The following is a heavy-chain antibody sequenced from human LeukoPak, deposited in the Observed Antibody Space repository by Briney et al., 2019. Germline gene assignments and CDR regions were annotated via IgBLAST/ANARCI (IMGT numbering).Heavy chain of an antibody. J-gene: IGHJ4*02. CDR2: ISAYNGGT. V-gene: IGHV1-18*01. CDR3: ARELRTFDS. D-gene: IGHD3-16*01. Sequence: ASVRVSCKAFGYSFSTTYINWVRQAPGQGLEWMGRISAYNGGTAYAQKFQGRVTMTTDSSTTTAYLHLASLRSDDTAVYYCARELRTFDSWGQGTLVTVSS. CDR1: GYSFSTTY.